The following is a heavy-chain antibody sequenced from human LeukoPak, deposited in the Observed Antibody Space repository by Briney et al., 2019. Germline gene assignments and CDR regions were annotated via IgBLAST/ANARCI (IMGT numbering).Heavy chain of an antibody. D-gene: IGHD3-10*01. CDR3: AAASLLWDPGE. J-gene: IGHJ4*02. CDR2: INPSGGST. CDR1: GYTFTSYY. Sequence: ASVKVSCKASGYTFTSYYMHWVRQAPGQGLEWMGIINPSGGSTSYAQKFQERVTITRDMSTSTAFMELSSLRSEDTAVYYCAAASLLWDPGEWGQGTLVTVSS. V-gene: IGHV1-46*01.